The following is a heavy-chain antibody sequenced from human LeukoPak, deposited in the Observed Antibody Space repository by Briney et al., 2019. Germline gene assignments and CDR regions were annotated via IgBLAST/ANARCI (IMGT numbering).Heavy chain of an antibody. D-gene: IGHD2-21*01. J-gene: IGHJ4*02. Sequence: GGSLRLSCAASGFTFSSYAMSWVRQAPGKGLEWVSVISGSGGITYYEDSVKGRFTISRDNSKNTLYLQMNSLRAEDTAVYYCAKGVAPVIAMNYFDNWGQGTLVTVSS. CDR1: GFTFSSYA. CDR2: ISGSGGIT. CDR3: AKGVAPVIAMNYFDN. V-gene: IGHV3-23*01.